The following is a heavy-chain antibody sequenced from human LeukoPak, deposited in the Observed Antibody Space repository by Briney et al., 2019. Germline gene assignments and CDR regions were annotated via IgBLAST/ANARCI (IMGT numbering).Heavy chain of an antibody. Sequence: PGGSLRLSCAASGFTFSNYAMHWVRQAPGKGLEYISAIISNGRSTFYANSVKGRFTISRDNSKNTLYLQMGSLRAEDMAVYYCARGRHYESSDYYYDSWGQGTLVTVSS. D-gene: IGHD3-22*01. J-gene: IGHJ4*02. CDR3: ARGRHYESSDYYYDS. CDR1: GFTFSNYA. V-gene: IGHV3-64*01. CDR2: IISNGRST.